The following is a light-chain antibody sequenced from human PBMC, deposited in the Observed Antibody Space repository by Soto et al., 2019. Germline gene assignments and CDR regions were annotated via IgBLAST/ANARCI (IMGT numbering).Light chain of an antibody. V-gene: IGLV1-51*01. CDR3: GTWDSSLSAVV. J-gene: IGLJ3*02. Sequence: QAVVTQPPSVSAAPGQKVTISCSGSSSNIGNNYVSWYQQLPGTAPKLLIYDNNKRPSGIPDQFSGSKSGTSATLGITGLQTGDEADYYCGTWDSSLSAVVFGGGTKVTVL. CDR1: SSNIGNNY. CDR2: DNN.